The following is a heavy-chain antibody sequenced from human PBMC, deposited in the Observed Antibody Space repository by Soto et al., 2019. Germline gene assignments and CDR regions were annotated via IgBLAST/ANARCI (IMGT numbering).Heavy chain of an antibody. CDR3: ARDRGYCGGDCYLFDY. Sequence: ASVKVSCKASGYTFTGYYMHWVRQAPGQGLEWMGWINPNSGGTNYAQKFQGWVTMTRDTSISTAYMELSRLRSDDTAVYYCARDRGYCGGDCYLFDYWGQGTLVTVSS. J-gene: IGHJ4*02. D-gene: IGHD2-21*01. CDR2: INPNSGGT. CDR1: GYTFTGYY. V-gene: IGHV1-2*04.